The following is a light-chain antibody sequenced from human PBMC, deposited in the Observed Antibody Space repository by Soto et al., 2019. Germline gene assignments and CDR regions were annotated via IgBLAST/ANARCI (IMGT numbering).Light chain of an antibody. CDR3: SSYTSSSTPG. Sequence: QSVLTQPASVSGSPGQSITISCTGTSSDVGGYNYVSWYQQHPGKAPKLMIYDVSNRPSGVSNRFSGSKSGNTAPLTISGLQAEDEADYYCSSYTSSSTPGFGTGTKVTVL. CDR1: SSDVGGYNY. V-gene: IGLV2-14*01. J-gene: IGLJ1*01. CDR2: DVS.